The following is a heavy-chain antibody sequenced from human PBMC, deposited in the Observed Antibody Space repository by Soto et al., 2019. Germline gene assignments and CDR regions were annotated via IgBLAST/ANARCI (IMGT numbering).Heavy chain of an antibody. Sequence: SETLSLTCTVSGGSISSYSWSCIRQPPGKGLEWIGYIYYSVSTNYNPSLKSRVTISVDTSKNQFSLKLSSVTAADTAVYYCARARRWKFDPWGQGTLVTVSS. J-gene: IGHJ5*02. D-gene: IGHD1-1*01. CDR1: GGSISSYS. CDR2: IYYSVST. V-gene: IGHV4-59*01. CDR3: ARARRWKFDP.